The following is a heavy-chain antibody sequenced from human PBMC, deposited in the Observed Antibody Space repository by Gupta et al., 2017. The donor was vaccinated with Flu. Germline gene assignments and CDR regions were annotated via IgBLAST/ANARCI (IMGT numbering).Heavy chain of an antibody. D-gene: IGHD5-18*01. CDR2: INPNSGDT. Sequence: YYMHWVRQAPGQGLEWMGWINPNSGDTTYAQRFQGRVTMTRDTSISTAYLDLTTLTSDDTAVYYCARGTALVGPHRCLLGYWGQGTLVAVSS. CDR3: ARGTALVGPHRCLLGY. V-gene: IGHV1-2*02. CDR1: YY. J-gene: IGHJ4*02.